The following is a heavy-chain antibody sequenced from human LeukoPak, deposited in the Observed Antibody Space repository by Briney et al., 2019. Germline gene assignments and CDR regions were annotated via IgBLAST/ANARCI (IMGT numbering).Heavy chain of an antibody. CDR3: AKPLGYCSGGSCYHYFQH. CDR2: ISGSGGST. J-gene: IGHJ1*01. D-gene: IGHD2-15*01. Sequence: GGSLRLSCAASGFTFSSYAMSWVRQAPGKGLEWVLAISGSGGSTYYADSVKGRFTIYRDNSKNTLYLQMNSLRAEDTAVYYCAKPLGYCSGGSCYHYFQHWGQGTLVTVSS. V-gene: IGHV3-23*01. CDR1: GFTFSSYA.